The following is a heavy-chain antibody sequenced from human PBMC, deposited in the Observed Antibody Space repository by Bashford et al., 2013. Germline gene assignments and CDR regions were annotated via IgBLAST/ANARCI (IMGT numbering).Heavy chain of an antibody. CDR2: IRTKPNNYAT. CDR3: ARDQYGRILDY. D-gene: IGHD1-26*01. Sequence: VRQMPGKGLEWVGHIRTKPNNYATTYAASVKGRFTISRDDSKNTAYLQMNSLRAEDTAVYYCARDQYGRILDYWGQGTLVTVSS. V-gene: IGHV3-73*01. J-gene: IGHJ4*02.